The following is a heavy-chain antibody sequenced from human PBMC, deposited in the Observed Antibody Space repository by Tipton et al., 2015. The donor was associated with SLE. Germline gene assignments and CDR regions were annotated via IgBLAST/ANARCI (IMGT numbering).Heavy chain of an antibody. J-gene: IGHJ4*02. CDR2: IVGSGAST. V-gene: IGHV3-23*01. D-gene: IGHD1-1*01. CDR1: GFTFRSFA. CDR3: AKDWNYFDY. Sequence: SLRLSCAASGFTFRSFAMSWVRQASGKGLEWVSSIVGSGASTYSADSVKGRFTISRDNSKNTLYLQMNSLTAEDTAVYYCAKDWNYFDYWGQGTLVTVSS.